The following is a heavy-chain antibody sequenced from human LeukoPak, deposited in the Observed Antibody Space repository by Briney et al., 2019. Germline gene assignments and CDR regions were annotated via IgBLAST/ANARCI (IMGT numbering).Heavy chain of an antibody. D-gene: IGHD5-12*01. J-gene: IGHJ4*02. CDR2: INXXGSST. CDR1: GFXFSXXX. V-gene: IGHV3-74*01. CDR3: ARENIVAYYFDY. Sequence: GGSLRLSCAXSGFXFSXXXXXXXXXXPXXXXXXXSXINXXGSSTSYAXXVKGRXTISRXXXKYTLYLQMNSLRAEDTAVYYCARENIVAYYFDYWGQGALVTVSS.